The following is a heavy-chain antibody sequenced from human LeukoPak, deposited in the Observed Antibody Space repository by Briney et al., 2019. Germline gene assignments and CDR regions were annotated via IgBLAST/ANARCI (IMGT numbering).Heavy chain of an antibody. Sequence: SETLSLTCAVYGGSFSGYYWSWIRQPPGKGLEWIGEINHSGSTNYNPSLKSRVTISVDTSKNQFSLKLSSVTAADTAVYYCARGACSSTSRYRLPYNWFDPWGQGTLVTVSS. CDR1: GGSFSGYY. V-gene: IGHV4-34*01. CDR3: ARGACSSTSRYRLPYNWFDP. CDR2: INHSGST. D-gene: IGHD2-2*02. J-gene: IGHJ5*02.